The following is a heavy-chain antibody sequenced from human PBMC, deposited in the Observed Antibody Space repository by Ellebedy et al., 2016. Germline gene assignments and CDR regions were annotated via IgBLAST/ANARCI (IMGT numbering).Heavy chain of an antibody. Sequence: GESLKISXAASGFTFSSYGMNWVRQAPGKGLEWVSSISSSSSYIYYADSVKGRFTISRDNAKNSLYLQMNSLRAEDTAVYYCARDPAPSSSEIYYYYYYGMDVWGQGTTVTVSS. CDR3: ARDPAPSSSEIYYYYYYGMDV. CDR1: GFTFSSYG. D-gene: IGHD6-13*01. J-gene: IGHJ6*02. CDR2: ISSSSSYI. V-gene: IGHV3-21*01.